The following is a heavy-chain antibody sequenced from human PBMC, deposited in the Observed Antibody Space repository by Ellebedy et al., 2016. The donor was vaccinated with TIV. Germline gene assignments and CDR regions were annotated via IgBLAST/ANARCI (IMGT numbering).Heavy chain of an antibody. V-gene: IGHV3-23*01. Sequence: PGGSLRLSCAASGFTFSIYAMGWVRQAPGKGLEWVSTISRNGGGTTYADSVKGRFTISRDNAKNTLYLQMTSLRADDSAVYFCAGPGGGTTLDYWGQGTLVTVSS. D-gene: IGHD4-17*01. CDR2: ISRNGGGT. CDR1: GFTFSIYA. J-gene: IGHJ4*02. CDR3: AGPGGGTTLDY.